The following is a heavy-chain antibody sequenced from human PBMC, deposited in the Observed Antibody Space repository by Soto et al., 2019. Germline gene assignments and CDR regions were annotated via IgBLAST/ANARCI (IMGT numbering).Heavy chain of an antibody. D-gene: IGHD5-12*01. CDR2: IYSGGTT. Sequence: EVQLVESGGGLIQPGGSLRLSCAASGFIVTSNYMTWVRQAPGKGLECVSVIYSGGTTNYADPVKGRFIISRDSSKNTLFLQMNSLRAEDTAVYYCASKRGYSGYDLYWGQGTVVTVSS. J-gene: IGHJ4*02. CDR3: ASKRGYSGYDLY. CDR1: GFIVTSNY. V-gene: IGHV3-53*01.